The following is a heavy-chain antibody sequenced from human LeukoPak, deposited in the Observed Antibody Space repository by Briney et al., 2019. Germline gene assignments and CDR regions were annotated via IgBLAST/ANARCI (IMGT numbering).Heavy chain of an antibody. CDR3: ATDASLAARLFDY. J-gene: IGHJ4*02. CDR2: FDPEDGET. V-gene: IGHV1-24*01. Sequence: GASVKVSCKVSGYTLTELSMHWVRQAPGEGLEWMGGFDPEDGETIYAQKFQGRVTMTEDTSTDTAYMELSSLRSEDTAVYYCATDASLAARLFDYWGQGTLVTVSS. D-gene: IGHD6-6*01. CDR1: GYTLTELS.